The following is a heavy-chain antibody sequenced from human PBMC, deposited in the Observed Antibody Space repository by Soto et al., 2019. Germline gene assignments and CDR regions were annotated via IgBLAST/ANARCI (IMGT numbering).Heavy chain of an antibody. CDR1: GFTSSNYS. V-gene: IGHV3-23*01. CDR3: AGGAMVTPYYYGLDV. CDR2: TSGSGHSL. J-gene: IGHJ6*02. D-gene: IGHD5-18*01. Sequence: EVRLLESGGGLVQPGGSLRLYCAGSGFTSSNYSMSWVRQAPGKGLEWVSTTSGSGHSLQSRDSVKGRFTISRDNSKNTLYLQRNSLRAEDTAVYYCAGGAMVTPYYYGLDVWGQGTTVTVSS.